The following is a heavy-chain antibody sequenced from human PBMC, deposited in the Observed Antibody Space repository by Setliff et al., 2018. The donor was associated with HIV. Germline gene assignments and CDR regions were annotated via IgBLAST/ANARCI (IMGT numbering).Heavy chain of an antibody. J-gene: IGHJ4*02. D-gene: IGHD7-27*01. V-gene: IGHV4-31*03. CDR1: TGSISSGGYY. CDR2: IHYSGST. CDR3: ARERGTWGSPSHFDY. Sequence: SETLSLTCTVSTGSISSGGYYWNWIRQHPGKGLEWIGYIHYSGSTYYNPSLKSRVTISVDTSKNQLSLKLSSVTAADTAVYYCARERGTWGSPSHFDYWGQGILVTVSS.